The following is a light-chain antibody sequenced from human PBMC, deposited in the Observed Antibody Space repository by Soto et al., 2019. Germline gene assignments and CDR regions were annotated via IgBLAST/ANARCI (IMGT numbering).Light chain of an antibody. CDR3: ATWDDSLNAVV. V-gene: IGLV1-44*01. Sequence: QSVLIQPPSVSGPPGQSVTISCSGSSGSSALNWYQQLPETAPKLLIYNNNQRPSGVPARFSGSKSGTSASLAISGLQSEDDGDYYCATWDDSLNAVVFGGGTKLTVL. CDR2: NNN. CDR1: SGSSA. J-gene: IGLJ2*01.